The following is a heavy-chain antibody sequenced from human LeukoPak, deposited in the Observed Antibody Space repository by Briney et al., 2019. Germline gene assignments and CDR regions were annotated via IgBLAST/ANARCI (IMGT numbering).Heavy chain of an antibody. J-gene: IGHJ2*01. CDR2: IYYSGST. V-gene: IGHV4-59*08. D-gene: IGHD6-19*01. CDR3: AKTVAGYWYFDL. CDR1: GGSISHYF. Sequence: SETLSLTCTVSGGSISHYFWSWIRQPPGKALEWIGYIYYSGSTNYNPSLKSRVTISVDTSKNQFSLKLSSVTTADTAVYYCAKTVAGYWYFDLWGRGTLVTVSS.